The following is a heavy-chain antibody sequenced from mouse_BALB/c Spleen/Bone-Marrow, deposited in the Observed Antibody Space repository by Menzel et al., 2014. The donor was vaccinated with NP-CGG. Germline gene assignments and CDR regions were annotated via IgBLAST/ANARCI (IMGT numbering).Heavy chain of an antibody. CDR3: ARDYGSSYYAMDY. CDR2: IWAGGST. Sequence: VQLVESGPGLVSPSQRLSIPCTVSGFSLTSYGVHWVRQPPGKGLEWLGVIWAGGSTNYNSALMSRLSISKDNSKSQVFLKMNSLQTDDTAMYYCARDYGSSYYAMDYWGQGTSVTVSS. V-gene: IGHV2-9*02. D-gene: IGHD1-1*01. CDR1: GFSLTSYG. J-gene: IGHJ4*01.